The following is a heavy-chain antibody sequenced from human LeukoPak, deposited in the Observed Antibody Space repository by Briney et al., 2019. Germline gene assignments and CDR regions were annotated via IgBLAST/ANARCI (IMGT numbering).Heavy chain of an antibody. J-gene: IGHJ4*02. V-gene: IGHV3-30*02. Sequence: PGGSLRLSCAASGFTFSSYGMHWVRQAPGKGLEWVAFIRYDGSNKYYADFVKGRFTISRDNSKNTLYLQMNSLRAEDTAVYYCAKEAAYSYDILTGYLPQPFDYWGQGTLVTVSS. CDR1: GFTFSSYG. CDR2: IRYDGSNK. D-gene: IGHD3-9*01. CDR3: AKEAAYSYDILTGYLPQPFDY.